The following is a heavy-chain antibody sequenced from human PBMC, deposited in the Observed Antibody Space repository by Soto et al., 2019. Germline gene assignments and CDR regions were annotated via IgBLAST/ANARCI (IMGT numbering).Heavy chain of an antibody. CDR3: ARRQDSSGEMS. J-gene: IGHJ4*02. V-gene: IGHV4-39*01. CDR1: GGSISSILYY. Sequence: QLQLQESGPGLVKPSETLSVTCTVSGGSISSILYYWGWIRQPPGKGLEWIGDIYYSGNTYYDPSLKSRVTISVDTSKNQFSLKLSSVTAADTAVYYCARRQDSSGEMSWGQGTLVTVSS. D-gene: IGHD3-22*01. CDR2: IYYSGNT.